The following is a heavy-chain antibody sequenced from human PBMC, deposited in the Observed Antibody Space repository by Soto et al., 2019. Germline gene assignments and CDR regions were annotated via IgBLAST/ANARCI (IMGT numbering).Heavy chain of an antibody. V-gene: IGHV3-23*01. D-gene: IGHD3-22*01. CDR1: GFTFSSYA. CDR2: ISGSGGST. CDR3: AKDRGEAYYYDSSGYLDAFGI. J-gene: IGHJ3*02. Sequence: GGSLRLSCAASGFTFSSYAMSWVRQAPGKGLEWVSAISGSGGSTYYADSVKGRFTISRDNSKNTLYLQMNSLRAEDTAVYYCAKDRGEAYYYDSSGYLDAFGIWGQGTMVTVSS.